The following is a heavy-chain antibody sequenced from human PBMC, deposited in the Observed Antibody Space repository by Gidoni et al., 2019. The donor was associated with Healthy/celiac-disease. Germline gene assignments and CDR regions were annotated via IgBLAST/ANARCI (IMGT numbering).Heavy chain of an antibody. CDR2: ISYDGSNK. Sequence: QVQLVESGGGVVQPGRSLRLSCAASGFTFSSYAMPWVRQAPGKGLEWVAVISYDGSNKYYADSVKGRFTISRDNSKNTLYLQMNSLRAEDTAVYYCARDTVVAATPYYYYYGMDVWGQGTTVTVSS. CDR3: ARDTVVAATPYYYYYGMDV. J-gene: IGHJ6*02. V-gene: IGHV3-30*01. CDR1: GFTFSSYA. D-gene: IGHD2-15*01.